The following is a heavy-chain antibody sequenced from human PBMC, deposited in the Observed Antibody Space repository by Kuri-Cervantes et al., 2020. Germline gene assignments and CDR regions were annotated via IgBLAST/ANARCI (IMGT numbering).Heavy chain of an antibody. V-gene: IGHV4-61*01. CDR1: GGSVSSGSYY. J-gene: IGHJ4*02. Sequence: SETLSLTCNVSGGSVSSGSYYWSWIRQPPGKGLEWIGYIYYSGSTNYNPSLKSRVTISVDTSKNQFSLKLSSVTAADTAIYYCARHYDGRFHWGQGTLVTVSS. D-gene: IGHD4-23*01. CDR2: IYYSGST. CDR3: ARHYDGRFH.